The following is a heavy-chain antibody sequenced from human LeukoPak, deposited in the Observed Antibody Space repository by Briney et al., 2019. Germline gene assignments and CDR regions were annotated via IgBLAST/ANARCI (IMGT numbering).Heavy chain of an antibody. CDR1: GFTFSSYS. V-gene: IGHV3-48*02. CDR3: ARGVGYYDSSGGDY. J-gene: IGHJ4*02. Sequence: PGGSLILSCAASGFTFSSYSMNWVRQAPGKGLEWVPYISSSSSTIYYADSVKGRFTISRDNAKNSLYLQMNSLRDEDTAVYYCARGVGYYDSSGGDYWGQGTLVTVSS. CDR2: ISSSSSTI. D-gene: IGHD3-22*01.